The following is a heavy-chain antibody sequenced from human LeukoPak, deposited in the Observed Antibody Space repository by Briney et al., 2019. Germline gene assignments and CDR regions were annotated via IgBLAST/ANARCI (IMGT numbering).Heavy chain of an antibody. CDR3: ARAPWAYGNYVHAFDI. J-gene: IGHJ3*02. CDR1: GGSFRGDYY. V-gene: IGHV4-39*07. CDR2: IYSGGRI. Sequence: ASETLSLTCTVSGGSFRGDYYWAWIRQPPGKGLEWIGSIYSGGRIYYNPSLKSRVSISIDTSNNDLSLKVTSVTAADTAGYYCARAPWAYGNYVHAFDIWGQGTMVTVSS. D-gene: IGHD4-11*01.